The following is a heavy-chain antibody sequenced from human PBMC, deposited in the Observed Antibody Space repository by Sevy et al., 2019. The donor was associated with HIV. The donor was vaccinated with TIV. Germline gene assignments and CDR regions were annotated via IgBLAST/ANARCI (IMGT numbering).Heavy chain of an antibody. V-gene: IGHV1-2*06. J-gene: IGHJ4*02. CDR1: GYTFTGYY. CDR2: INPNSGGT. D-gene: IGHD2-2*03. CDR3: ARVGYCSSTSCRPRNFDY. Sequence: ASVKVSCKASGYTFTGYYMHWVRQAPGQGLEWMGRINPNSGGTNYAQKFQGRVTMTRDTSISTAYMELSRLRSDDTAVYYCARVGYCSSTSCRPRNFDYWGQGTLVTVSS.